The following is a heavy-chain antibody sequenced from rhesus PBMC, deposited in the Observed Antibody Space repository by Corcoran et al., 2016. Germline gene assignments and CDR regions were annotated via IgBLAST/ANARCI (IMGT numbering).Heavy chain of an antibody. Sequence: QVTLKESGPARVKPTQTLTLTFTFSGFPLSTSGMGVGWIRQPSRKTLEWLAPIYWNDDKYYSTSLKSRLTIAKDTSKNPVVLTMTNMDPVATATSYCARRPPTALQDLHWLLYGVAFDCWGKGLRVTVSS. CDR1: GFPLSTSGMG. J-gene: IGHJ3*01. CDR2: IYWNDDK. V-gene: IGHV2-1*01. D-gene: IGHD3-3*01. CDR3: ARRPPTALQDLHWLLYGVAFDC.